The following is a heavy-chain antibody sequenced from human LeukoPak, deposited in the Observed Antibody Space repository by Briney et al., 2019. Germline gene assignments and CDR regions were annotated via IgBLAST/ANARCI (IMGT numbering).Heavy chain of an antibody. D-gene: IGHD3-3*01. J-gene: IGHJ4*02. CDR3: AADGRSDFWSGYYG. CDR1: GFTFSSYG. CDR2: ISYDGSNK. Sequence: GGSLRLSCAASGFTFSSYGMHWVRQAPGKGLEWEAVISYDGSNKYYADSVKGRFTISRDNSKNTLYLQMNSLRAEDTAVYYCAADGRSDFWSGYYGWGQGTLVTVSS. V-gene: IGHV3-30*03.